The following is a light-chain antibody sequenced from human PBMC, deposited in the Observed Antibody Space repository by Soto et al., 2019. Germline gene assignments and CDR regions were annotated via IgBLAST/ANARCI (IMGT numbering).Light chain of an antibody. CDR3: QQYTNWPSYT. CDR1: QSVSTN. Sequence: EIVMTQSRPTLSVSPGERATLSCRASQSVSTNLAWYQQKPGQSPRLLIYGASTRATGIPARFSGSGSETEFTLTISSLQSEDFAVYYCQQYTNWPSYTFGQGTNLEIK. V-gene: IGKV3-15*01. J-gene: IGKJ2*01. CDR2: GAS.